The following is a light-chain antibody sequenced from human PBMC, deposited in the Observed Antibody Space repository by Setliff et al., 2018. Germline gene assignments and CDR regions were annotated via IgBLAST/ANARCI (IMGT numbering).Light chain of an antibody. CDR1: SSDVGGYNY. J-gene: IGLJ1*01. V-gene: IGLV2-8*01. Sequence: QSALTQPAAVSGSPGQSITISCAGTSSDVGGYNYVSWYQQHPGKAPKLMIYEVTKRPSGVSDRFSGSNSGNTASLTVSGLQAEDEADYYCSLYSGSNNFFFGSGTKVTVL. CDR2: EVT. CDR3: SLYSGSNNFF.